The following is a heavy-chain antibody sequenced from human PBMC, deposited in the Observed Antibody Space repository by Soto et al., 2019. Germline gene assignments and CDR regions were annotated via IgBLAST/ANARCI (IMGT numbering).Heavy chain of an antibody. Sequence: QVQLVQSGAEVKKPGASVKVSCKASGYTFTSFYMHWVRQAPGQGLEWMGLINPSGGSTSYAQKFQGRVPMTRDTSTSTVYMELSSLRSDDTAVYYCARVMGAVNYFDYWGQGTLVIVSS. D-gene: IGHD1-26*01. V-gene: IGHV1-46*01. CDR1: GYTFTSFY. CDR3: ARVMGAVNYFDY. J-gene: IGHJ4*02. CDR2: INPSGGST.